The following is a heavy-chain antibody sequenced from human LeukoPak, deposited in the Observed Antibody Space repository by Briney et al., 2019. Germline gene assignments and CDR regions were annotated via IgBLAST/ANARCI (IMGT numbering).Heavy chain of an antibody. CDR1: GYSISSGYY. Sequence: SETLSLTCTVSGYSISSGYYWGWIRQPPGKGLEWIGNIYHSGSTYYNPSLESRVTISVDTSKNQFSLKLSSVTAADTAVYYCARQIVVVTKIDYWGQGTLVTVSS. CDR3: ARQIVVVTKIDY. CDR2: IYHSGST. V-gene: IGHV4-38-2*02. J-gene: IGHJ4*02. D-gene: IGHD3-22*01.